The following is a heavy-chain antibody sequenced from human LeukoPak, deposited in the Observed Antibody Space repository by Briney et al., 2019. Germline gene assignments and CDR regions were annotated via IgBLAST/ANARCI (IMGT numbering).Heavy chain of an antibody. D-gene: IGHD6-13*01. CDR3: ARAVTSSSSWYKWVNWFDP. CDR1: GGSISSYY. Sequence: SETLSLTCTVSGGSISSYYWNWIRQPPGKGLEWIGSFYHSGITYYNPSLKSRVTISVDTSKNQFSLKLSSVTAADTAVYYCARAVTSSSSWYKWVNWFDPWGQGTLVTVSS. CDR2: FYHSGIT. J-gene: IGHJ5*02. V-gene: IGHV4-59*12.